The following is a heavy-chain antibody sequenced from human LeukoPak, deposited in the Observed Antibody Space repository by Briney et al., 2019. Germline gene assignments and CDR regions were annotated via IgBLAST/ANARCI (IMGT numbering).Heavy chain of an antibody. Sequence: QSGGSLRLSCTASGFTFSSYAMSWVRQAPGKGLEWVSAISGSGGSTYYADSVKGRFTISRDNSKNTLYLQMNSLRAEDTAVYYCAKDASCGSSTSCYEMGDYYYYGMDVWGQGTTVTVSS. V-gene: IGHV3-23*01. J-gene: IGHJ6*02. CDR2: ISGSGGST. D-gene: IGHD2-2*01. CDR3: AKDASCGSSTSCYEMGDYYYYGMDV. CDR1: GFTFSSYA.